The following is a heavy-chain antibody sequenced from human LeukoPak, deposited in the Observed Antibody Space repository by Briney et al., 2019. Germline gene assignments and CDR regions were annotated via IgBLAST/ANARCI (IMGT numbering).Heavy chain of an antibody. CDR1: GFTFSDYY. V-gene: IGHV3-11*04. CDR2: ISSSGSTI. D-gene: IGHD5-12*01. CDR3: ARRIVATIAQYYFDY. J-gene: IGHJ4*02. Sequence: GGSLRLPCAASGFTFSDYYMSWIRQAPGKGLEWVSYISSSGSTIYYADSVKGRFTISRDNAKNSLYLQMNSLRAEDTAVYYCARRIVATIAQYYFDYWGQGTLVTVSS.